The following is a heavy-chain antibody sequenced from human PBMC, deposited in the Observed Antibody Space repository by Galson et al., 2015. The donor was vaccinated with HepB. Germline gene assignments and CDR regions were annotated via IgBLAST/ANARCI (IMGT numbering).Heavy chain of an antibody. D-gene: IGHD3-9*01. CDR1: GFTFSSYW. V-gene: IGHV3-7*03. J-gene: IGHJ5*02. Sequence: SLRLSCAASGFTFSSYWMSWVRQGPGKGLEWVANIKEDGSEKYYADSVKGRFTISRDNAKNSLYLQMNSLRVEDTAVFYCARERYFDWLSPSLRNWFDPWGQGTLVTVSS. CDR3: ARERYFDWLSPSLRNWFDP. CDR2: IKEDGSEK.